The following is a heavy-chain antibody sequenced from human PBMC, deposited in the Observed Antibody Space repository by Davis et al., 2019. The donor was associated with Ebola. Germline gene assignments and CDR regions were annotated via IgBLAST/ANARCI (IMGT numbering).Heavy chain of an antibody. CDR2: ISYSGNT. D-gene: IGHD3-10*01. CDR3: ATGAYYGSGYYFDY. Sequence: MPSETLSLTCTVSGGSISSGDYYRNWIRQPPGKGLEWIGYISYSGNTYYNPSLKSRVTISVDTSENHFSLKLSSVTAADTAVYYCATGAYYGSGYYFDYWGQGTLVTVSS. CDR1: GGSISSGDYY. V-gene: IGHV4-30-4*01. J-gene: IGHJ4*02.